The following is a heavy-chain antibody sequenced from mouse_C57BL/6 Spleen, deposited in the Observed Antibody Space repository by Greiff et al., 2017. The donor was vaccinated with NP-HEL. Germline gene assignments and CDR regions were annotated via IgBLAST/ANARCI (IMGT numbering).Heavy chain of an antibody. CDR3: TRTEYYGSSYGYAMDY. J-gene: IGHJ4*01. V-gene: IGHV1-5*01. Sequence: EVQLQQSGTVLARPGASVKMSCKTSGYTFTSYWMHWVKQRPGQGLEWIGAIYPGNSDTSYNQKFKGKAKLTAVTSASTAYMELSSLTNEDSAVYYCTRTEYYGSSYGYAMDYWGQGTSVTVSS. CDR1: GYTFTSYW. CDR2: IYPGNSDT. D-gene: IGHD1-1*01.